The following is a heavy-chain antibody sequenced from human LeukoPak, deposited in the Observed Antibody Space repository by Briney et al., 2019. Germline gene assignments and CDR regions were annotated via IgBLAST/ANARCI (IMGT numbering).Heavy chain of an antibody. V-gene: IGHV3-23*01. J-gene: IGHJ4*02. CDR1: GFTFSTYA. Sequence: GGSLRLSCAASGFTFSTYAMSWVRQAPGKGLEWVSAINGRGDTTFYADSVKGRFTISRDNPRNTLYMQMNSLRAEDTAVYYCAIMHRYYDGSGYWVQWGQGTLVTVSS. CDR3: AIMHRYYDGSGYWVQ. D-gene: IGHD3-22*01. CDR2: INGRGDTT.